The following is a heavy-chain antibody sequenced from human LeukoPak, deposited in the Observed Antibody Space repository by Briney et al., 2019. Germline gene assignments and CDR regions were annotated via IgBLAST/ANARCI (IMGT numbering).Heavy chain of an antibody. D-gene: IGHD2-21*02. J-gene: IGHJ3*02. CDR3: AKDPIVFNSGDYYLGAFNI. CDR2: ISASGGKT. CDR1: GFTFSSCA. Sequence: GGSLRLSCAASGFTFSSCALSWVRQAPGKGPEWVSAISASGGKTWYVDSMKGRFTISRDNSKNTLYLQMNSLRAEDTAVYYCAKDPIVFNSGDYYLGAFNIWGQGTMVTVSS. V-gene: IGHV3-23*01.